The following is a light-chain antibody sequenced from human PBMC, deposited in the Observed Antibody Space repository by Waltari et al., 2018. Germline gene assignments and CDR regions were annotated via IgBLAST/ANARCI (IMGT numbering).Light chain of an antibody. J-gene: IGKJ2*01. Sequence: EIVMTQSPLSLPVTPGEPASISCRSSQSLRHLNGYNYLDWYLLKPGQSPKLPIYLGSSRASGVPGRFSGSGSGTDFTLLISRVEADDVGVYYCMQARQTPFTFGQGTKLEI. CDR3: MQARQTPFT. CDR2: LGS. CDR1: QSLRHLNGYNY. V-gene: IGKV2-28*01.